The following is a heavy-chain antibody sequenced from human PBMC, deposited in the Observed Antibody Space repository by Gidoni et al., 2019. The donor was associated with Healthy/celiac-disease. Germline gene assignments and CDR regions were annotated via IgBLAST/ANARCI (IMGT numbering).Heavy chain of an antibody. D-gene: IGHD2-15*01. CDR2: IKSKTDGGKT. CDR3: CTVVAATLNAFDI. Sequence: EVQLVESGGGLVKPGGSLRLSCAASVFTFSNAWMSWVRQAPGKGLEGVGRIKSKTDGGKTDYAATVKGRFTISRDDSKNTLYLQMNSLKTEDTAVYYCCTVVAATLNAFDIWGQGTMVTVSS. J-gene: IGHJ3*02. V-gene: IGHV3-15*01. CDR1: VFTFSNAW.